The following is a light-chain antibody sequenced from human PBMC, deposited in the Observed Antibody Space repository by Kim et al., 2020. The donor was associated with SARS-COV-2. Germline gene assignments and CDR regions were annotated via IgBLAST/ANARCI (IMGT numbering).Light chain of an antibody. CDR1: QSVSSSY. CDR3: QQYGSSPIT. Sequence: ENVLTQSPGTLSLSPGERATLSCRASQSVSSSYLAWYQQKPGQAPRLLIYGAFNRATGIPYRFSGSGSGTDFTLTISRLEPEDFTVYYCQQYGSSPITFGQGTRLEIK. V-gene: IGKV3-20*01. J-gene: IGKJ5*01. CDR2: GAF.